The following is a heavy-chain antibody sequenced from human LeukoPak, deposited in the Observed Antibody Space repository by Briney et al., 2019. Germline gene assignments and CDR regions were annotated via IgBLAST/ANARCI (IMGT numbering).Heavy chain of an antibody. V-gene: IGHV4-34*01. J-gene: IGHJ4*02. CDR3: ARHFDCSSTSCYGYFGY. CDR1: GGSFSGYY. CDR2: ISHSGST. Sequence: SETLSLTCAVYGGSFSGYYWSWIRQPPGKGLEWIGEISHSGSTNYNPSLKSRVTISVDTSKNQFSLKLSSVTAADTAVYYCARHFDCSSTSCYGYFGYWGQGTLVTVSS. D-gene: IGHD2-2*01.